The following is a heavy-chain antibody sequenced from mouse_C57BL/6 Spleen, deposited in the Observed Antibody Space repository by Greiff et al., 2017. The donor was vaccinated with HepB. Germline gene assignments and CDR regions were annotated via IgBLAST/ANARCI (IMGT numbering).Heavy chain of an antibody. D-gene: IGHD1-1*01. J-gene: IGHJ2*01. V-gene: IGHV14-4*01. CDR1: GFNIKDDY. CDR3: TTDTTVVAGDY. CDR2: IDPENGDT. Sequence: EVQLQQSGAELVRPGASVKLSCTASGFNIKDDYMHRVKQRPEQGLEWIGWIDPENGDTEYASKFQGKATITADTSSNTAYLQLSSLTSEDTAFDYCTTDTTVVAGDYWGQGTTLTVSS.